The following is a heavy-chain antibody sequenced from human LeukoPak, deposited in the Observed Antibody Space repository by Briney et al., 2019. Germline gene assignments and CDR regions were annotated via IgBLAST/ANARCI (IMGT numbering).Heavy chain of an antibody. J-gene: IGHJ3*02. D-gene: IGHD3-10*01. CDR3: SRDFVVNYGWDGFDI. CDR1: GYTFTSYC. CDR2: SNPSCGST. Sequence: ASVTVSCKASGYTFTSYCMHWVRQGPGQGLELMGVSNPSCGSTSYAQKFQGRGIMIRDMSSRTDYMELMSLVSEEEAAEYYSRDFVVNYGWDGFDIWGQGTMVTVSS. V-gene: IGHV1-46*01.